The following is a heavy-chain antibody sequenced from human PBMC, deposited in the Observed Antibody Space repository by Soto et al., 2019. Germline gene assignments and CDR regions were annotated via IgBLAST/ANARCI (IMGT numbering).Heavy chain of an antibody. V-gene: IGHV3-43D*04. Sequence: EMQLVESGGIVVQPGGSLRLSCAASGFTFDDYAMWWVRQAPGKGLAWVSLINWDGDETYYADSVKGRFTISRDNTNNSVYLQMSSLRTADTALYYWEKGSTVTTHYQYHVVDVCGQVTTVTVSS. CDR2: INWDGDET. J-gene: IGHJ6*02. D-gene: IGHD4-17*01. CDR3: EKGSTVTTHYQYHVVDV. CDR1: GFTFDDYA.